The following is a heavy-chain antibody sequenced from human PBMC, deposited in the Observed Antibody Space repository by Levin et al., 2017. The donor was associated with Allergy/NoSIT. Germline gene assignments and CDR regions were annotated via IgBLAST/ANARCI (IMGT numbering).Heavy chain of an antibody. J-gene: IGHJ4*02. D-gene: IGHD3-22*01. CDR3: AREYYYSDSSGYYSLFDY. Sequence: GGSLRLSCEVSGFIFSGDSMNWVRQAPGKGLEWVSYISSSSSTIYYADSVKGRFTISRDNAKNSLYLQMNSLRDEDTAVYYCAREYYYSDSSGYYSLFDYWGQGTLVTVSS. CDR2: ISSSSSTI. V-gene: IGHV3-48*02. CDR1: GFIFSGDS.